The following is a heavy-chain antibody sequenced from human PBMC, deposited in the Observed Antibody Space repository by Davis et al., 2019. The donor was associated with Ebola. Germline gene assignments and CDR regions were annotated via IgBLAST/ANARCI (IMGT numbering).Heavy chain of an antibody. D-gene: IGHD1-26*01. CDR3: ANRRGGSGTYFFDY. CDR2: IYWDDDK. J-gene: IGHJ4*01. Sequence: SGPTLVKPTQNLTLTCSFSGFSLSSAGVGVGWIRQPPGKAPEWLTYIYWDDDKRYSPSLRSRLTITKDTSRKQVVLTVTNMDPMDTATYYCANRRGGSGTYFFDYWGQGILVTVTS. V-gene: IGHV2-5*02. CDR1: GFSLSSAGVG.